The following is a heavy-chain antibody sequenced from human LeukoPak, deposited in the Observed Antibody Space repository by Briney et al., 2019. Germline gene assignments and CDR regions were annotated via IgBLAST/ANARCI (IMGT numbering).Heavy chain of an antibody. CDR2: MNPNSGNT. CDR3: ARGVRVTVTTSWFDP. CDR1: GYTFTSYD. V-gene: IGHV1-8*01. J-gene: IGHJ5*02. Sequence: ASVKVSCKASGYTFTSYDINWVRQATGQGLEWMGWMNPNSGNTGYAQKFQGRVTMTRNTSISTAYMELSSLRSEDTAVYYCARGVRVTVTTSWFDPWAREPWSPSPQ. D-gene: IGHD4-17*01.